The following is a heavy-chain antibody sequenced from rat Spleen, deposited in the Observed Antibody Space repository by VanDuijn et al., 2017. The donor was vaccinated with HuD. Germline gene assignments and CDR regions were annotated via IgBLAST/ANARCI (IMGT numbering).Heavy chain of an antibody. Sequence: EVQLVESDGGLVQPGRSLKLSCAASGFTFSDYYMAWVRQAPTKGLEWVATISYDGSSTYYRDSVKGRFTISRDNAKSTLYLQMDSLRSEDTATYYCARPSQYWRGVMDAWGQGASVTVSS. CDR1: GFTFSDYY. D-gene: IGHD4-2*01. J-gene: IGHJ4*01. V-gene: IGHV5-29*01. CDR2: ISYDGSST. CDR3: ARPSQYWRGVMDA.